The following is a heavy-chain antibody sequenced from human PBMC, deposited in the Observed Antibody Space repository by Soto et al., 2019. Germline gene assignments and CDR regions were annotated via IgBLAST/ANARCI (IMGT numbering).Heavy chain of an antibody. Sequence: PGGSLRLSCAASGFTFTTYAMHWVRQAPGKGLEWAAVISYDGSNEYYADSVKGRFTISRDTSKSTLYLQMNSLRAEDTAVYYCAREGPTSSSSEFDYWGPGTLVTVSS. CDR3: AREGPTSSSSEFDY. D-gene: IGHD6-6*01. V-gene: IGHV3-30-3*01. CDR2: ISYDGSNE. CDR1: GFTFTTYA. J-gene: IGHJ4*02.